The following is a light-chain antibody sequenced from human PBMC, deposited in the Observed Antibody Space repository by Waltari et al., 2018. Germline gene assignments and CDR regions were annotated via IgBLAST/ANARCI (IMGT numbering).Light chain of an antibody. CDR3: QVWDTSSDHPV. CDR2: DDD. J-gene: IGLJ2*01. CDR1: TTGSNR. Sequence: SYVLTQPPSVSVAPGQTARISCGGNTTGSNRVHWYQQKPGQAPVVVVYDDDDRPPGIPERFSGSNSGNTATLTISRVGAGDEADYHCQVWDTSSDHPVFGGGTKLTVL. V-gene: IGLV3-21*02.